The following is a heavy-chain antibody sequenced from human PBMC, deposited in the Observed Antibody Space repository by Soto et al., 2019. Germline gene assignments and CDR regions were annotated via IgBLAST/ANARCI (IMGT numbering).Heavy chain of an antibody. V-gene: IGHV4-34*01. Sequence: QVQLQQCGAGLLTPSETLSLTCDVYGGSFSGYYWSWLRQPPGTGLEWCGEINHSGSTNYNPSLNSRVTVSVDTPKKQFSLKLGSVTAADTAVYFCASRGSYCSVARGDYWGQRSLVTVSS. D-gene: IGHD6-19*01. CDR2: INHSGST. CDR3: ASRGSYCSVARGDY. J-gene: IGHJ4*02. CDR1: GGSFSGYY.